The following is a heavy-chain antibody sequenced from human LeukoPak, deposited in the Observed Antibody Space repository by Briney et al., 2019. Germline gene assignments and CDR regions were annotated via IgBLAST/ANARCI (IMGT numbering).Heavy chain of an antibody. CDR2: IYSGGST. Sequence: GGSLRLSCAASGFTVSSNYMSWVRQAPGKGLEWVSVIYSGGSTYYADSVKGRFTISRDNSKNTLYLQMNSLRAEDTAVYYCARASHSSGWYYAFDIWGQGTMVTVSS. J-gene: IGHJ3*02. D-gene: IGHD6-19*01. CDR3: ARASHSSGWYYAFDI. CDR1: GFTVSSNY. V-gene: IGHV3-53*01.